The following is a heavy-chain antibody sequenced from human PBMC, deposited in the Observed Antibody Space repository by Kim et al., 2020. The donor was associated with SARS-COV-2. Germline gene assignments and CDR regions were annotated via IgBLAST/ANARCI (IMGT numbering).Heavy chain of an antibody. J-gene: IGHJ4*02. D-gene: IGHD1-26*01. CDR1: GFTFDDYA. Sequence: GGSLRLSCAASGFTFDDYAMHWVRQAPGKGLEWVSGISWNSGSIGYADSVKGRFTISRDNAKNSLYLQMNSLRAEDTALYYCAKSFSTWELLDPLDYWGQGTLVTVSS. CDR3: AKSFSTWELLDPLDY. CDR2: ISWNSGSI. V-gene: IGHV3-9*01.